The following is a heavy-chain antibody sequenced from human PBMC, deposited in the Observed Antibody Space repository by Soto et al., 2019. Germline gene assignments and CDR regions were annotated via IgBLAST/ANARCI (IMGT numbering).Heavy chain of an antibody. CDR2: IGSRGFPI. CDR1: GLDFGVYP. CDR3: ATEPFDY. V-gene: IGHV3-48*04. J-gene: IGHJ4*02. Sequence: EVPLVESGGGVMQPGGSLRLSCAASGLDFGVYPMNWVRQAPGKGLEWVSYIGSRGFPIYYADSVRGRFAVSRDNANNLVFLQMDTLRAEDTAQYFCATEPFDYWGRGALVTVSS.